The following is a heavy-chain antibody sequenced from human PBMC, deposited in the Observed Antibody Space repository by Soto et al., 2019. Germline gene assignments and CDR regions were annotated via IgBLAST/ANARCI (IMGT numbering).Heavy chain of an antibody. Sequence: QITLKESGPALVKPTQTLTLTCTLSGFSLTTGGVAVGWIRQPPGKALELLALIYWDDAKRYSPSLKSRLTITKDTSKNQVVLTMTNVEPVDTATYYCAHTKLHYYYYAMDVWGQGTTVTVSS. V-gene: IGHV2-5*02. D-gene: IGHD1-26*01. CDR1: GFSLTTGGVA. J-gene: IGHJ6*02. CDR2: IYWDDAK. CDR3: AHTKLHYYYYAMDV.